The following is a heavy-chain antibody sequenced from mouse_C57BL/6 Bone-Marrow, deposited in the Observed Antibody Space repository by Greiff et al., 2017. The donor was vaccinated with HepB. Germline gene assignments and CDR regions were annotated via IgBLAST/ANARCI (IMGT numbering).Heavy chain of an antibody. D-gene: IGHD3-2*02. J-gene: IGHJ3*01. CDR3: AIGRRKAAQAPFAY. Sequence: VQLQQPGAELVKPGASVKVSCKASGYTFTSYWMHWVKQRPGQGLEWIGRIHPSDSDPNYNQKFKGKATLTVDKSSSTAYMQLSSLTSEDSAVYYCAIGRRKAAQAPFAYWGQGTLVTVSA. CDR1: GYTFTSYW. CDR2: IHPSDSDP. V-gene: IGHV1-74*01.